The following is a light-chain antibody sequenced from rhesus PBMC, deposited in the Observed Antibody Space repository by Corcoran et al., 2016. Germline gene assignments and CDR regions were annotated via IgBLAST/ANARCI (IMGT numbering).Light chain of an antibody. CDR2: EVS. V-gene: IGKV2-104*02. Sequence: DIVLTQTPLSLPVTPGEPASISCRSSQSLLESEVGNTSLDWFLQKPGQSPQLLIYEVSNRASGVPDRVSGSGSDTDFTLRISRVDAEDVGIYYCMQVLEFPLTVGGGTKVEIK. CDR1: QSLLESEVGNTS. CDR3: MQVLEFPLT. J-gene: IGKJ4*01.